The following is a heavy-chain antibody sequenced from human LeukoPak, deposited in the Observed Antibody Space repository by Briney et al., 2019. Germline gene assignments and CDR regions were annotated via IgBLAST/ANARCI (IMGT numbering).Heavy chain of an antibody. J-gene: IGHJ4*02. Sequence: GGSLRLSCAASGFTFSSYGMHWVRQAPGKGLEWVAVISYDGSNKYYADSVKGRFTISRDNSKNTLYLQMNSLRAEDTAVYYCARDSKSVPSSTSCSFFDYWGQGTLVTVSS. CDR2: ISYDGSNK. CDR1: GFTFSSYG. V-gene: IGHV3-30*03. D-gene: IGHD2-2*01. CDR3: ARDSKSVPSSTSCSFFDY.